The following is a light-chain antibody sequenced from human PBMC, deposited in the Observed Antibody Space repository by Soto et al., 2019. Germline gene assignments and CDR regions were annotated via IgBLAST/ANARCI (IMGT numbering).Light chain of an antibody. CDR2: GVS. V-gene: IGKV3-20*01. CDR3: QHYVTSPPIT. Sequence: EIVLTQSPGTLSLSPGERATLSCRASQSVSSSYLAWYQQKPGQAPRLLIYGVSSRATGIPDRFSGSGSGTDFNLHISRLEPEDFAVYYCQHYVTSPPITFGQGTRLEMK. CDR1: QSVSSSY. J-gene: IGKJ5*01.